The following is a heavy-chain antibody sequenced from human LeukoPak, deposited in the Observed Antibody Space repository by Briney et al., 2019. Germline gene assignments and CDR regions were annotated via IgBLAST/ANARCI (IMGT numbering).Heavy chain of an antibody. CDR2: IKQDGSEK. CDR1: GFTFSSYW. J-gene: IGHJ3*02. CDR3: ARGIGPHQILRYFDWLLSQVDAFDI. D-gene: IGHD3-9*01. Sequence: PGGSLRLSCAASGFTFSSYWMSWVRQAPGKGLEWVANIKQDGSEKYYVDSVKGRFTISRDNAKNSLYLQMNSLRAEDTAVYYCARGIGPHQILRYFDWLLSQVDAFDIWGQGTMVTVSS. V-gene: IGHV3-7*01.